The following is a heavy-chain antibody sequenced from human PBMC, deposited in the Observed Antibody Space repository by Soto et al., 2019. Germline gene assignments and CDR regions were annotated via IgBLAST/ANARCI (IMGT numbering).Heavy chain of an antibody. CDR1: GFTFDDYA. V-gene: IGHV3-43D*04. Sequence: GGSLRLSCAASGFTFDDYAMHWVRQAPGKGLEWVSLISWDGGSTYYADSVKGRFTISRDNSKNSLYLQMNSLRAEDTALYYCAKDIYGSGFPFYYGMDVWGQGTTVTVYS. D-gene: IGHD4-17*01. CDR2: ISWDGGST. CDR3: AKDIYGSGFPFYYGMDV. J-gene: IGHJ6*02.